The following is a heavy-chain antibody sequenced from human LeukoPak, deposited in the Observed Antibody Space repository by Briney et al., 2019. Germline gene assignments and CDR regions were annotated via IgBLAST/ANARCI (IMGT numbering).Heavy chain of an antibody. CDR2: IYPGDSDT. D-gene: IGHD5-24*01. CDR3: ARHKYGYKPQMNDAFDI. V-gene: IGHV5-51*01. J-gene: IGHJ3*02. Sequence: GESLKISCRGSGYSFTSYWIGWVRQMPGKGLEWMGIIYPGDSDTRYSPSFQGQVTISADKPISTAYLQWSSLKASDTAMYYCARHKYGYKPQMNDAFDIWGQGTMVTVSS. CDR1: GYSFTSYW.